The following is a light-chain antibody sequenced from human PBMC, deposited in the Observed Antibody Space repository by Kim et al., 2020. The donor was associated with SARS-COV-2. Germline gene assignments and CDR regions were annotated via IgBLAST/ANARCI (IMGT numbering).Light chain of an antibody. J-gene: IGLJ3*02. CDR1: NIGTKS. CDR2: YNS. V-gene: IGLV3-21*04. CDR3: QVWDSSSDQGM. Sequence: PGETARITCGGDNIGTKSVHWYQQKPGQAPLLVISYNSDRPSGIPERLSGSNSGNTATLTITRVEAGDEADYYCQVWDSSSDQGMFGGGTKLTVL.